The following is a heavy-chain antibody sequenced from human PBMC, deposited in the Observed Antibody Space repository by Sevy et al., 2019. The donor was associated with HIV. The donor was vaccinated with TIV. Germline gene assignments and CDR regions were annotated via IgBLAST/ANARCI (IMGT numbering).Heavy chain of an antibody. CDR1: GYTFTGYY. Sequence: ASVKVSCKASGYTFTGYYMHWVRQAPGQGLEWMGWINPNSGATNDAQKFQGRVTMTRETSIRTAYMELNRLRSDDTAMYYGAREDVVVVPASPAAYYYYNMDVWGQGTTVTVSS. CDR3: AREDVVVVPASPAAYYYYNMDV. D-gene: IGHD2-2*01. J-gene: IGHJ6*02. V-gene: IGHV1-2*02. CDR2: INPNSGAT.